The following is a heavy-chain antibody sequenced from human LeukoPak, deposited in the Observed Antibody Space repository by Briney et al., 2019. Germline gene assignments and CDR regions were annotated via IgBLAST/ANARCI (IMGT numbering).Heavy chain of an antibody. V-gene: IGHV3-23*01. D-gene: IGHD2-21*02. Sequence: GGSLRLSCAASGFTLSSYAMTWVRQAPGKGLEWVTGISGSGDDTYYADSVKGRFTISRDNAKNSLYLQMNSLRAEDTAVYYCARGPPVVVTARFDYWGQGTLVTVSS. CDR1: GFTLSSYA. CDR3: ARGPPVVVTARFDY. J-gene: IGHJ4*02. CDR2: ISGSGDDT.